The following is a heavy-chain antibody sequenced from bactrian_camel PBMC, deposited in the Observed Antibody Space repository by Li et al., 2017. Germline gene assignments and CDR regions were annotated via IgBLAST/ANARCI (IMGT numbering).Heavy chain of an antibody. J-gene: IGHJ6*01. CDR1: GVTFKSYA. CDR2: INKGGLTT. V-gene: IGHV3S42*01. Sequence: DVQLVESGGGLVQPGGSLKLSCAASGVTFKSYAMSWVRQVPGKGFEWVSSINKGGLTTAYADSVKGRFTISRDNAKNTLYLQMNSLKTEDTGMYYCAVDQPCNACRGGHCPYPSSYGYWGQGTQVTVS. CDR3: AVDQPCNACRGGHCPYPSSYGY. D-gene: IGHD1*01.